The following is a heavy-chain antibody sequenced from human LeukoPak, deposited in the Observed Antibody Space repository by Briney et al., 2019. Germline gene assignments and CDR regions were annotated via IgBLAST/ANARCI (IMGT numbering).Heavy chain of an antibody. V-gene: IGHV3-53*01. CDR3: ARMYYYDSSGSDY. D-gene: IGHD3-22*01. Sequence: GGSLRLSCAASGFTVSSNYMTWVRQAPGKGPEWVSVIYSGGSTYYADSVKGRFTISRDNSKNTLYLQMNSLRAEDTAVYYCARMYYYDSSGSDYWGQGTLVTVSS. CDR1: GFTVSSNY. J-gene: IGHJ4*02. CDR2: IYSGGST.